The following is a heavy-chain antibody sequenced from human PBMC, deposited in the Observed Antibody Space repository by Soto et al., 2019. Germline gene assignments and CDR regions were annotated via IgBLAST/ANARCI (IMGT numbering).Heavy chain of an antibody. Sequence: QVQLVESGGGVVQPGRSLRLSCAASGFTFSSYGRHWVRQAPGKGLEWVAVISYDGSNKYYADSVKGRFTISRDNSKNTLYLQMNSLRAEDTAVYYCAKALVVPAALINYYYYYGMDVWGQGTTVTVSS. CDR2: ISYDGSNK. V-gene: IGHV3-30*18. D-gene: IGHD2-2*01. CDR1: GFTFSSYG. J-gene: IGHJ6*02. CDR3: AKALVVPAALINYYYYYGMDV.